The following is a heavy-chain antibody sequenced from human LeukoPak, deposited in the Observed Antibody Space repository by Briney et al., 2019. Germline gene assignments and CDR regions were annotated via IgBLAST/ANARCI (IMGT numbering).Heavy chain of an antibody. D-gene: IGHD6-19*01. Sequence: SQTLSLTCTVSGGSISSGNYYWSWIRQPAGKGLEWIGSIYYSGSTYYNPSLKSRVTISVDTSKNQFSLKLSSVTAADTAVYYCARSYIIDSSGFIDAFDIWGQGTMVTVSS. CDR1: GGSISSGNYY. J-gene: IGHJ3*02. CDR2: IYYSGST. V-gene: IGHV4-39*07. CDR3: ARSYIIDSSGFIDAFDI.